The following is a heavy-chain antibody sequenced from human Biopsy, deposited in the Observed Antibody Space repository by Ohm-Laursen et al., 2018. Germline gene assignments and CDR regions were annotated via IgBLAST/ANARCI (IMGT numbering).Heavy chain of an antibody. CDR3: GRREVVITHDAFDT. CDR2: VYYSGST. Sequence: GTLSLTCTVSGGSISGYYWTWIRQPPGKGLEWIGDVYYSGSTNRNPTLKSRVTILVDTSKNQFSLKLNSVTAADTAVYYCGRREVVITHDAFDTWGQGTMVTVSS. CDR1: GGSISGYY. D-gene: IGHD3-22*01. J-gene: IGHJ3*02. V-gene: IGHV4-59*08.